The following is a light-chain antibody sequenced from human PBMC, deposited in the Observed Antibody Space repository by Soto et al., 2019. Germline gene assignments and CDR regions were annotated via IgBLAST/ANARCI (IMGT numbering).Light chain of an antibody. CDR2: GVS. J-gene: IGLJ3*02. CDR3: CSYAGSYTGV. V-gene: IGLV2-11*01. Sequence: QSALTQPRSVSGSPGQSVTISCTGTISDVGGYNYVSWYQHHPGKAPKLMIYGVSKRPSGVPDRFSGSKSGNTASLTISGLQAEDEADYYCCSYAGSYTGVFGGGTKLTVL. CDR1: ISDVGGYNY.